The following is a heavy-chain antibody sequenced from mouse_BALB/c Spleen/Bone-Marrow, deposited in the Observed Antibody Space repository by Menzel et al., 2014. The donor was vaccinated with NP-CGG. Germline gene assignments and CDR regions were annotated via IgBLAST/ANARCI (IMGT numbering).Heavy chain of an antibody. CDR3: ARDSLGYFDY. CDR1: GFTFSSYA. V-gene: IGHV5-9-4*01. CDR2: ISSGGSYT. D-gene: IGHD3-1*01. J-gene: IGHJ2*01. Sequence: EVHLVESGGGLVKPGGSLKLSCAASGFTFSSYAMSWVRQSPEKRLEWVAEISSGGSYTYYPDTVTGRFTISRDNAKNTLYLEMSSLRSEDTAMYYCARDSLGYFDYWGQGTTLTVSS.